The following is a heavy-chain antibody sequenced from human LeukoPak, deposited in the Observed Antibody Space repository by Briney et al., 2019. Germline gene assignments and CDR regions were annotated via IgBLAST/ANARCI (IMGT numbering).Heavy chain of an antibody. J-gene: IGHJ5*02. CDR3: ARDQDIVVVVAALRQREMGGFDP. Sequence: GASVKVSCKASGYTFTSYDINWVRQATGQGLEWMGWMNPNSGNTGYAQKLQGRVTMTRNTSISTAYMELSSLRSEDTAVYYCARDQDIVVVVAALRQREMGGFDPWGQGTLVTVSS. V-gene: IGHV1-8*01. CDR1: GYTFTSYD. D-gene: IGHD2-15*01. CDR2: MNPNSGNT.